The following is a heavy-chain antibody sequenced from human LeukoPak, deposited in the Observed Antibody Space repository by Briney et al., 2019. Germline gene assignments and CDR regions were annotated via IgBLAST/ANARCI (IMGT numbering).Heavy chain of an antibody. CDR1: GFTFSSYA. Sequence: GGSLRLSCAASGFTFSSYAMSWVRQAPGKGLEWVSAISGSGGSTYYADSVKGRFTISRDNSKNTLYLQMNSLRAEDTAVYYCAKDSGWLQLTYYFDYWGQGTLVTGSS. J-gene: IGHJ4*02. CDR2: ISGSGGST. CDR3: AKDSGWLQLTYYFDY. V-gene: IGHV3-23*01. D-gene: IGHD5-24*01.